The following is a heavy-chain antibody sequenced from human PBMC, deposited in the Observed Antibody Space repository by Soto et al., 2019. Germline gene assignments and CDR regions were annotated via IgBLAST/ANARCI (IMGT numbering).Heavy chain of an antibody. D-gene: IGHD3-22*01. Sequence: SETLSLTCTVSGGSISSYYWSWIRQPPGKGLEWIGYIYYSGSTNYNPSLNNRVTISVDTSKTQFSLKLNSVTAADTAVYYCAMDQVLFDSSAYYSLAHWGQGVQVTVSS. J-gene: IGHJ4*02. CDR1: GGSISSYY. V-gene: IGHV4-59*01. CDR3: AMDQVLFDSSAYYSLAH. CDR2: IYYSGST.